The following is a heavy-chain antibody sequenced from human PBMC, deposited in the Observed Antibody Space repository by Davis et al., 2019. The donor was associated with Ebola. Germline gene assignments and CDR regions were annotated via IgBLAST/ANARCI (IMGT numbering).Heavy chain of an antibody. CDR3: ARVSVEPYYYYNGMDV. D-gene: IGHD5-24*01. V-gene: IGHV1-69*13. Sequence: SVKVSCKASGGTFSSYAISWVRQAPGQGLEWMGGIIPIFGTANYAQKFQGRVTITADESTSKAYMELSSLRSEDTAVYYCARVSVEPYYYYNGMDVWGQGTTVTVSS. J-gene: IGHJ6*02. CDR1: GGTFSSYA. CDR2: IIPIFGTA.